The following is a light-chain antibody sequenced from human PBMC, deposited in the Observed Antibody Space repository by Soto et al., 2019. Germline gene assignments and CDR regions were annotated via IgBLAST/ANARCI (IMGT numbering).Light chain of an antibody. CDR3: QQFRRFLIT. Sequence: EIVLTQSPATLSLSPGERATLSCGASQSIGSYLAWYQQKPGLAPRLLIYDASTRATGIPDRFSGSGSGTDFTLTISRLEPVYFAVYYCQQFRRFLITFGQGPRLEIK. CDR1: QSIGSY. CDR2: DAS. V-gene: IGKV3D-20*01. J-gene: IGKJ5*01.